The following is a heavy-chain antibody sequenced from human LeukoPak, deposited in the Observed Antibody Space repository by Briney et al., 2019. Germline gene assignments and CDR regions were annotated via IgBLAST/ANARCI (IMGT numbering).Heavy chain of an antibody. CDR2: IYPDDSET. Sequence: GESLKISCKGSGYRFTSYWIAWVRQMPGKGLEWMGTIYPDDSETRYSPSSQGQVTISADKSISTAYLQWSTLEASDTATYYCARPSSGTNYGMDVWGQGTTVTVSS. J-gene: IGHJ6*02. D-gene: IGHD1-26*01. CDR3: ARPSSGTNYGMDV. V-gene: IGHV5-51*01. CDR1: GYRFTSYW.